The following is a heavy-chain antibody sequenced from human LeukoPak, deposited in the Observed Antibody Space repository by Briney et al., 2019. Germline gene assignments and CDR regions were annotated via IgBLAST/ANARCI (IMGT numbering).Heavy chain of an antibody. D-gene: IGHD6-13*01. Sequence: GGSLRLSCAASGNYWMHWVRQAPGKGLVWVSHINSDGSWTSYADSVKGRFTISKDNAKNTVYLQMNSLRAEDTAVYYCAKDGAAGTRLPAFDIWGQGTMVTVSS. V-gene: IGHV3-74*01. J-gene: IGHJ3*02. CDR2: INSDGSWT. CDR1: GNYW. CDR3: AKDGAAGTRLPAFDI.